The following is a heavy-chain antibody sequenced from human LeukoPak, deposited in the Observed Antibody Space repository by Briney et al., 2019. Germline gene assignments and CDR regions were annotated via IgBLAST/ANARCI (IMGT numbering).Heavy chain of an antibody. V-gene: IGHV6-1*01. Sequence: YNDYAVSVKSRITIKPDTSKNQFYLHLNSVTPEDTAVYYCARGNYYDSSGYWSTTAFDIWGQGTMVTVSS. J-gene: IGHJ3*02. D-gene: IGHD3-22*01. CDR2: YN. CDR3: ARGNYYDSSGYWSTTAFDI.